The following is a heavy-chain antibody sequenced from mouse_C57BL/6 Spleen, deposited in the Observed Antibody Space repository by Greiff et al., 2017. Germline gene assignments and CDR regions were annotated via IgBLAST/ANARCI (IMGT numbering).Heavy chain of an antibody. V-gene: IGHV1-15*01. J-gene: IGHJ1*03. CDR3: TRRDSSGWYFDV. CDR1: GYTFTDYE. D-gene: IGHD3-2*02. CDR2: LDPETGGT. Sequence: VQLQQSGAELVRPGASVTLSCKASGYTFTDYEMHWVKQTPVHGLEWIGALDPETGGTAYNQKFKGKAILTADKSSSTAYMELRSLTSEDSAVYYCTRRDSSGWYFDVWGTGTTVTVSS.